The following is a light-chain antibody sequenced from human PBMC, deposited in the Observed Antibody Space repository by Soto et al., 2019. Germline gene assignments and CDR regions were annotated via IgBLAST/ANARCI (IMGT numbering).Light chain of an antibody. V-gene: IGKV1-9*01. J-gene: IGKJ4*01. CDR2: AAS. Sequence: DIQLTQSPSFLSASVGDRVTITCRASQGINDYLAWYQQKPGKAPKLLIYAASTLQSEVPSRFSGRASGTEFTVTISSPEREGCASYYCQQFNVYPLTFGGGTKVEIK. CDR1: QGINDY. CDR3: QQFNVYPLT.